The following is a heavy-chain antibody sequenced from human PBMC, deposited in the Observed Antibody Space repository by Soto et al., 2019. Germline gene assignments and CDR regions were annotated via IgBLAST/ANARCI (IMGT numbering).Heavy chain of an antibody. Sequence: GGSLRLSCAASGFTFSSYAMNWVRQAPGKGLEWVSSISGSASTTYYADSVKGRFTISRDNSKNTLYLQMNSLRDEDTAVYYCARDPRASPRGAFDIWGQGTMVTVSS. V-gene: IGHV3-23*01. D-gene: IGHD1-26*01. CDR2: ISGSASTT. CDR1: GFTFSSYA. J-gene: IGHJ3*02. CDR3: ARDPRASPRGAFDI.